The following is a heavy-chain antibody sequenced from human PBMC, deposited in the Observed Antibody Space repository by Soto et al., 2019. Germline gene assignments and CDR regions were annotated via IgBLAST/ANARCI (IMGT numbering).Heavy chain of an antibody. J-gene: IGHJ3*02. CDR2: ISYDGGSQ. CDR1: GFTFSSYG. V-gene: IGHV3-30*18. CDR3: AKVWVEMSTEDAFDI. D-gene: IGHD2-21*01. Sequence: QVELVESGGGVVHPGTSLRLSCAASGFTFSSYGLHWVRQAPGKGLEWVAGISYDGGSQYYADSVKGRFTISRDDSKNTLYLQMNSPRTEDTAVYHCAKVWVEMSTEDAFDIWGQGTMVTVS.